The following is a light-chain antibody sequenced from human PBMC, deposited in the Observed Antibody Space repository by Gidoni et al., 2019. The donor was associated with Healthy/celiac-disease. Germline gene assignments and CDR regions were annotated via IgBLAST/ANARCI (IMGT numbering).Light chain of an antibody. CDR1: SSNIGNHY. V-gene: IGLV1-51*01. CDR2: DNN. J-gene: IGLJ3*02. Sequence: QSVLTQPPSVSAAPGQKVTISCPGSSSNIGNHYVSWYQQLPGTAPKLLIYDNNKRPSGIPDRFSGSKSGTSATLGITGLQTGDEADYYCGTWDSSLSAGWVFGGGTKLTVL. CDR3: GTWDSSLSAGWV.